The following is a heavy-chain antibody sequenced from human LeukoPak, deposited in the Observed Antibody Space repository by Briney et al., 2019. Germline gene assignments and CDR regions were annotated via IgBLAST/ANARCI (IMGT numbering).Heavy chain of an antibody. CDR1: GFTFSAYD. Sequence: GGSLRLSCVASGFTFSAYDMNWVRQAPGKGLKWLSYIDSSATTKYHADSVKGRFTISRDNAKNSLFLQMNSLRAEDTAVYYCARGDSTYFDYWSQGTLVTVSS. CDR2: IDSSATTK. D-gene: IGHD5-18*01. J-gene: IGHJ4*02. CDR3: ARGDSTYFDY. V-gene: IGHV3-11*01.